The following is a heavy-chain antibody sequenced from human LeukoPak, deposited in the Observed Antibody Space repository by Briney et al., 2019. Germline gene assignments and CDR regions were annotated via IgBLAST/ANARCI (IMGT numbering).Heavy chain of an antibody. D-gene: IGHD6-13*01. CDR3: ARAPFSSSWFNGYYYYYMDV. V-gene: IGHV6-1*01. CDR1: GDSVSSNSAA. CDR2: TYYRSKWYN. J-gene: IGHJ6*03. Sequence: SQTLSLTCAISGDSVSSNSAAWNWIRQSPSRGLEWLGRTYYRSKWYNDYAVSVKSRITINPDTSKNQFSLQLNSVTPEDTAAYYCARAPFSSSWFNGYYYYYMDVWGKGTAVTVSS.